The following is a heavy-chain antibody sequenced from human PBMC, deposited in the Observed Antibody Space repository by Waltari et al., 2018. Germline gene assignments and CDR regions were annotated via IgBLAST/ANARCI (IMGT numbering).Heavy chain of an antibody. CDR3: ARLRLPYYYYYGMDV. D-gene: IGHD6-25*01. CDR1: GYSFTSYW. CDR2: IYPGDSYT. Sequence: VQLVQSGAEVKKPGESLKISCKGSGYSFTSYWIGWVRQMPGKGLEWMGIIYPGDSYTRYSPSFQGQVTISADKSISTAYLQWSSLKASDTAMYYCARLRLPYYYYYGMDVWGQGTTVTVSS. V-gene: IGHV5-51*01. J-gene: IGHJ6*02.